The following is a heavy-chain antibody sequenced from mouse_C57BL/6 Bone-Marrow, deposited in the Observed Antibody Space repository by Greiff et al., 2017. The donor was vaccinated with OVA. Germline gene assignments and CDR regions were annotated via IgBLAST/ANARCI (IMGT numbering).Heavy chain of an antibody. V-gene: IGHV1-82*01. J-gene: IGHJ2*01. CDR2: IYPGDGDT. CDR3: TREGNTTG. Sequence: VQLQHSGPELVKPGASVKLSCKASGYAFSSSWMNWVKQRPGKGLEWIGRIYPGDGDTNYNGKFTGKATLTVDKSSSTAYMQRSSLTSEDSAVYFGTREGNTTGWGQGTTLTVST. CDR1: GYAFSSSW. D-gene: IGHD1-1*01.